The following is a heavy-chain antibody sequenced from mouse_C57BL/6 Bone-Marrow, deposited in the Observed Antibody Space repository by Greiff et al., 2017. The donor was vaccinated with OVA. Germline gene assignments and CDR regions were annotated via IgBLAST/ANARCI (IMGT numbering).Heavy chain of an antibody. CDR2: IDPSESYT. V-gene: IGHV1-50*01. Sequence: VKPGASVKLSCKASGYTFTSYWMQWVKQRPGQGLEWIGEIDPSESYTNYNQKFKGKATLTVDTSSSTAYMQLSSLTSEDSAVYYCARGWDEYFDYWGQGTTLTVSS. CDR3: ARGWDEYFDY. CDR1: GYTFTSYW. D-gene: IGHD4-1*01. J-gene: IGHJ2*01.